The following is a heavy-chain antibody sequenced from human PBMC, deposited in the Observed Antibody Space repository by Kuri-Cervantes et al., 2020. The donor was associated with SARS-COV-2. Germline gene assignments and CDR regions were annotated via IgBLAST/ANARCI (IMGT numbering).Heavy chain of an antibody. J-gene: IGHJ4*02. Sequence: ASVKVSCKASGYTFNNYGISWVRQAPGQGLEWMGWISANNGNTNYAQKLQGRVTMTTDTSTSTANMELKSLRSDDTAVYYCARDRDYYDSGGYWGQGTLVTVSS. CDR2: ISANNGNT. V-gene: IGHV1-18*04. CDR3: ARDRDYYDSGGY. CDR1: GYTFNNYG. D-gene: IGHD3-22*01.